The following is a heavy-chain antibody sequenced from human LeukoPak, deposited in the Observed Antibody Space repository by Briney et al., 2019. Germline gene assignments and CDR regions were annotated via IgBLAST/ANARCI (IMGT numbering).Heavy chain of an antibody. CDR2: INYSGST. J-gene: IGHJ3*02. Sequence: SETLSLTCTVSGGSISNYYWSWIRQPPGKGLEWIAYINYSGSTNYNPSLKSRVTISVDTSKNHFSLTLSSVTAADTAVYYCTRFGGPHAFDIWGQGTMVTVSS. CDR1: GGSISNYY. V-gene: IGHV4-59*01. D-gene: IGHD3-3*01. CDR3: TRFGGPHAFDI.